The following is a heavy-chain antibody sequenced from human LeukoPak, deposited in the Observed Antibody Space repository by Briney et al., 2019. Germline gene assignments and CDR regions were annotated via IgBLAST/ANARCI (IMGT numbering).Heavy chain of an antibody. CDR1: GGTFSSYA. J-gene: IGHJ5*02. D-gene: IGHD2-2*01. Sequence: SVKVSCKASGGTFSSYAISWVRQAPGQGLEWMGRIIPILGIANYAQKFQGRVTITADKSTSTAYMELSSLRSEDTAVYYCARGRHCSSTSCYGGGSLRNPWGQGTLVTVSS. CDR2: IIPILGIA. V-gene: IGHV1-69*04. CDR3: ARGRHCSSTSCYGGGSLRNP.